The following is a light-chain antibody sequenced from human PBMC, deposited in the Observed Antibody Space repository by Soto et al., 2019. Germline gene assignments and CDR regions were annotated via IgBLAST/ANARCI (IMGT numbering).Light chain of an antibody. CDR1: QTITNY. CDR2: AAS. CDR3: NDSHCTPFN. Sequence: DIQMTQSPSSLSASVGDRVTITCRASQTITNYLNWYQHKPGKAPQLLIYAASSLQSGVPSRFGGSGSATSFTLTISSLPTEDFPSDFGNDSHCTPFNFGPGTKVDIK. V-gene: IGKV1-39*01. J-gene: IGKJ3*01.